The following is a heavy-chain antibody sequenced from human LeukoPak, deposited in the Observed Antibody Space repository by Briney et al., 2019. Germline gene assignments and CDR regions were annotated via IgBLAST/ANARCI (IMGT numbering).Heavy chain of an antibody. CDR1: GYTFTGYY. V-gene: IGHV1-2*02. D-gene: IGHD6-13*01. CDR2: INPNSGGT. J-gene: IGHJ6*03. Sequence: ASVKVSCKASGYTFTGYYMHWVRQAPGQGLEWMGWINPNSGGTNYAQKFQGRVTMTRDTSISTAYMELSRLRSDDTAVYYCASSGYSSSWYRVWDYYYYMDVWGQGTLVTVSS. CDR3: ASSGYSSSWYRVWDYYYYMDV.